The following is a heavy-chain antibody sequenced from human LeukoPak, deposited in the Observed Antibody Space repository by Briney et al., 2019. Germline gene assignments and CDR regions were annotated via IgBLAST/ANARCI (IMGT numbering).Heavy chain of an antibody. CDR3: ARDRAPGDFDY. J-gene: IGHJ4*02. V-gene: IGHV4-61*02. Sequence: SETLSLTCTVSGGSISSGGYYWSWIRQPAGKGLEWIGRIYTSGSTNYNPSLKSRVTISVDTSKNQFSLKLSSVTAADTAVYYCARDRAPGDFDYWGQGTLVTVSS. CDR2: IYTSGST. CDR1: GGSISSGGYY. D-gene: IGHD3-10*01.